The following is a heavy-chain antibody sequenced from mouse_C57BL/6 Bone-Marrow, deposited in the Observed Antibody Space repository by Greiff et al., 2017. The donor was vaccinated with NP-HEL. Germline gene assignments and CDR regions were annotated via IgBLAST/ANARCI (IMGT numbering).Heavy chain of an antibody. Sequence: EVQVVESGPGLVKPSQSLSLTCSVTGYSITSGYYWNWIRQFPGNKLEWMGYISYDGSNNYNPFLKNRISITRSTSKNQFFLKLNSVTTEDTATYYCAGYYAMDYWGQGTSVTVSS. CDR2: ISYDGSN. CDR1: GYSITSGYY. J-gene: IGHJ4*01. V-gene: IGHV3-6*01. CDR3: AGYYAMDY.